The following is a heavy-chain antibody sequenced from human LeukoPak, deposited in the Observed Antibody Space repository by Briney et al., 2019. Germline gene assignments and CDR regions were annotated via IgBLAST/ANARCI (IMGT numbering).Heavy chain of an antibody. J-gene: IGHJ4*02. Sequence: GGSLRPSCAASGFSVSASYMSWVRQAPGMGLESVSVISNEGATYYADSVKGRFSISRDNSKNTVFLQMNSLRAEDTAVYFCVRDSTISGWYELGYWGLGTLVTVSS. CDR2: ISNEGAT. CDR3: VRDSTISGWYELGY. V-gene: IGHV3-53*01. D-gene: IGHD6-19*01. CDR1: GFSVSASY.